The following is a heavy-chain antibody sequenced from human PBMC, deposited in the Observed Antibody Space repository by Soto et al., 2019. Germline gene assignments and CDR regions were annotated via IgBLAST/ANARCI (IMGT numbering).Heavy chain of an antibody. J-gene: IGHJ4*02. CDR1: GFSFNDYA. V-gene: IGHV3-30*03. CDR2: ISSDGHHQ. D-gene: IGHD3-22*01. Sequence: XGSLKLSCATAGFSFNDYAMYWVRQAPGRGLEWVAIISSDGHHQFYLDNLRGRFTVSRDNSKNTLYLQMNSLRPEDTAVYYCSRGTYYPQSSGLHADYWGPGTVVTVSS. CDR3: SRGTYYPQSSGLHADY.